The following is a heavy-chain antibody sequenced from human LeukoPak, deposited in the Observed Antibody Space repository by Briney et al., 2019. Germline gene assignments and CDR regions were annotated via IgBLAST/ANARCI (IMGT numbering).Heavy chain of an antibody. V-gene: IGHV3-7*05. Sequence: TGGSLRLSCAASGFTSSSYWMSWVRQAPGTGLQWVANIKQDGSESYYVDSVKGRFTISRDNAKNSLYLQMNSLRAEDTAVYYCARRLTGNNAFDIWGQGTMVTVSS. CDR1: GFTSSSYW. D-gene: IGHD7-27*01. J-gene: IGHJ3*02. CDR2: IKQDGSES. CDR3: ARRLTGNNAFDI.